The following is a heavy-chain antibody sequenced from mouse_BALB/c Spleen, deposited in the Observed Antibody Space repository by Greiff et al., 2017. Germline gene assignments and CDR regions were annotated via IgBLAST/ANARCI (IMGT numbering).Heavy chain of an antibody. CDR2: IRSKSNNYAT. Sequence: EVKVVESGGGLVQPKGSLKLSCAASGFTFNTYAMNWVRQAPGKGLEWVARIRSKSNNYATYYADSVKDRFTISRDDSQSMLYLQMNNLKTEDTAMYYCVRHWGGNAMDYWGQGTSVTVSS. V-gene: IGHV10-1*02. J-gene: IGHJ4*01. CDR3: VRHWGGNAMDY. CDR1: GFTFNTYA. D-gene: IGHD1-1*02.